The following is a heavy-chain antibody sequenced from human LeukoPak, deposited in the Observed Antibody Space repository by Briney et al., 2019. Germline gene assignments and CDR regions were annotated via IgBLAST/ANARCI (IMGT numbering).Heavy chain of an antibody. Sequence: PSETLSLTCAVYGGSFSGYYWSWIRQPPGKGLEWIGEINHSGSTNYNPSLKSRVTISVDTSKNQFSLKLSSVTAADTAVYYCARGVNQGYYYGSGRSYYFDYWGQGTLVTVSS. D-gene: IGHD3-10*01. V-gene: IGHV4-34*01. CDR2: INHSGST. CDR3: ARGVNQGYYYGSGRSYYFDY. CDR1: GGSFSGYY. J-gene: IGHJ4*02.